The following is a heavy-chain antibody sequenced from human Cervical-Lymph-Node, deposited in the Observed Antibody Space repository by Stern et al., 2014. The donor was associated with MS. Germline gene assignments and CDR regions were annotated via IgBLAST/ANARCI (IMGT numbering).Heavy chain of an antibody. Sequence: VQLVQSGAEVKKPGASVKVSCKASGYTFTNYAMHWVRQAPGQRPEWMGWINAGNDNTKYSQKFQGRVTITRDTSASTAYLELSSLRSEDTAVYYCAREYGDYPLSVDYYYGMDVWGQGTTVTVSS. CDR3: AREYGDYPLSVDYYYGMDV. J-gene: IGHJ6*02. CDR2: INAGNDNT. CDR1: GYTFTNYA. D-gene: IGHD4-17*01. V-gene: IGHV1-3*01.